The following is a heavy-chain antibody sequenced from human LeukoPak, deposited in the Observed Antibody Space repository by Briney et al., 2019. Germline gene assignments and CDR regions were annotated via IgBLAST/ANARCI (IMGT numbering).Heavy chain of an antibody. CDR3: TMIEWERWRG. Sequence: GGSLRLSCAASGFTFSSYWMHWVRQAPGKGLVWVSRINSDGSSTSYADSVKGRFTVSRDNTKNSLYLQMNSLRAEDTAVYYCTMIEWERWRGWGQGTLVTVSS. V-gene: IGHV3-74*01. CDR2: INSDGSST. CDR1: GFTFSSYW. J-gene: IGHJ4*02. D-gene: IGHD1-26*01.